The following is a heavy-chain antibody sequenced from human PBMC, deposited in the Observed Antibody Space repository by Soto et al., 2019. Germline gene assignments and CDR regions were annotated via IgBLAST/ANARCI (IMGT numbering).Heavy chain of an antibody. Sequence: QVQLQESGPGLVKPSGTLSLTCAVSGGSISSSNWWSWVRQPPGKGLEWIGEIYHSGSTNYNPSLTSRVTIAVDKSTNQFSLQLSSVTAADTAVYYCARVVGGYYYGMDVWGQGTTVTVSS. V-gene: IGHV4-4*02. CDR1: GGSISSSNW. D-gene: IGHD2-2*01. J-gene: IGHJ6*02. CDR3: ARVVGGYYYGMDV. CDR2: IYHSGST.